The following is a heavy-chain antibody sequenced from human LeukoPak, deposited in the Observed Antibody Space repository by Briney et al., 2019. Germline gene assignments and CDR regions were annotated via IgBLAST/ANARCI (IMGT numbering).Heavy chain of an antibody. CDR2: INPNSGGT. Sequence: ASVKVSCKASGYTFTGYYMHWVPQAPGQGLEWMGWINPNSGGTNYAQKLQGRVTMTRDTSISTAYMELSRLRSDETAVYYCARDRRYSSSWSYYDYYMDDWGKGTTVTVSS. V-gene: IGHV1-2*02. D-gene: IGHD6-13*01. CDR1: GYTFTGYY. J-gene: IGHJ6*03. CDR3: ARDRRYSSSWSYYDYYMDD.